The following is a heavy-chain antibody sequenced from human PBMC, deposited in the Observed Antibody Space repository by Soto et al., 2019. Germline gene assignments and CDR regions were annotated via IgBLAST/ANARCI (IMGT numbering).Heavy chain of an antibody. CDR3: ARVPIDTYMIYWSDP. V-gene: IGHV4-61*08. D-gene: IGHD3-16*01. Sequence: SETLSLTCTVSGDSVSSGDYYWTWTRQPPGKGLEWVGHIYFSGRTNYIPSLESRVTISLDTSKNQFSLKLTSVTAADTAVYYCARVPIDTYMIYWSDPWGQGTLVTVSS. CDR1: GDSVSSGDYY. J-gene: IGHJ5*02. CDR2: IYFSGRT.